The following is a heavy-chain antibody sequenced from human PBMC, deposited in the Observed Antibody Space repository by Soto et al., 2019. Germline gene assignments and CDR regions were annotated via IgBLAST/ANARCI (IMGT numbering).Heavy chain of an antibody. CDR1: GFTFGDYA. J-gene: IGHJ4*02. V-gene: IGHV3-49*03. D-gene: IGHD3-10*01. CDR3: TRAQVGGWFGEPPGYYFDY. Sequence: GGSLRLSCTASGFTFGDYAMSWFRQAPGKGLEWVGFIRSKAYGGTTEYAASVKGRFTISRVDSKSIAYLQMNSLKTEDTAVYYCTRAQVGGWFGEPPGYYFDYWGQGTLVTVSS. CDR2: IRSKAYGGTT.